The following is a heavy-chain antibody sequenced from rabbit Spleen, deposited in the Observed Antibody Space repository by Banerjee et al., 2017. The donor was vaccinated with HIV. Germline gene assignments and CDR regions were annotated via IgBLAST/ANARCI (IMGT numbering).Heavy chain of an antibody. CDR3: ARDTSSSFSSYGMDL. CDR1: GVSFSGDSY. CDR2: IDTGSSGFT. J-gene: IGHJ6*01. V-gene: IGHV1S40*01. Sequence: QSLEESGGDLVKPGASLTLTCIASGVSFSGDSYMCWVRQAPGKGLEWIACIDTGSSGFTYFASWAKGRFTISKTLSTTVTLQMTSLTAADTATYFCARDTSSSFSSYGMDLWGPGTLVTVS. D-gene: IGHD1-1*01.